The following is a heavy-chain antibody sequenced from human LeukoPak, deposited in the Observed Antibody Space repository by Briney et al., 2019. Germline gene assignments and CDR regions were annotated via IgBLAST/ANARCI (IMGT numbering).Heavy chain of an antibody. CDR2: ISGSGGST. V-gene: IGHV3-23*01. J-gene: IGHJ3*02. D-gene: IGHD3-10*01. CDR1: GFTFSSYA. Sequence: GGSLRLSCAASGFTFSSYAMSWVRQAPGKGLEWVSAISGSGGSTYYADSVKGRFTISRDNSKNTLYLQMNSLRAEDTAVYYCARRVYYYGSGSHPDAFDIWGQGTMVTVSS. CDR3: ARRVYYYGSGSHPDAFDI.